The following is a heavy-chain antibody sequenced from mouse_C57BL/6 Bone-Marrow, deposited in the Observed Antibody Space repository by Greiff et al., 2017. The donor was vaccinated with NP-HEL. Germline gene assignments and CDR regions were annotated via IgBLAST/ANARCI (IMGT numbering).Heavy chain of an antibody. Sequence: EVMLVESGPGLAKPSQTLSLTCSVTGYSITSDYWNWIRKFPGNKLEYMGYISYSGSTYYNPSLKSRISITRDTYTNRYYQQLNSVTTEETATYYCARAHEYGRMDYWGQGTSLTVSS. D-gene: IGHD5-1*01. CDR1: GYSITSDY. J-gene: IGHJ4*01. V-gene: IGHV3-8*01. CDR3: ARAHEYGRMDY. CDR2: ISYSGST.